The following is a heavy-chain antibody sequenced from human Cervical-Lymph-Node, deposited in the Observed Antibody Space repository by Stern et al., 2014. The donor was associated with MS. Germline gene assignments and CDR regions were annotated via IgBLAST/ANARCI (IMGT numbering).Heavy chain of an antibody. CDR2: CYDSGNT. Sequence: LQLQESGPGLVKPSETLSLTCTVSGGSNSSYYWSWSRHAPGKGLEWIGYCYDSGNTNYDPSLKSRVTISVDTSKNQFSLKLRSVTAAETAVYYCSSSGYNGVEDWFDYWGQGALVTVSS. CDR3: SSSGYNGVEDWFDY. J-gene: IGHJ4*03. CDR1: GGSNSSYY. D-gene: IGHD3-22*01. V-gene: IGHV4-59*03.